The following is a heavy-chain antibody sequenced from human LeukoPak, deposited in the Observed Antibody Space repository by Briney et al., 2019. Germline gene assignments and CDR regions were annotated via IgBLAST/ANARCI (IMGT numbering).Heavy chain of an antibody. CDR2: ISYDGSNK. V-gene: IGHV3-30-3*01. CDR1: GFTFSSYA. Sequence: GGSLRLSCAASGFTFSSYAMSWVRQAPGKGLEWVAVISYDGSNKYYADSVKGRFTISRDNSKNTLYLQMNSLRAEDTAVYYCARDTGGYNQYYFDYWGQGTLVTVSS. D-gene: IGHD5-24*01. J-gene: IGHJ4*02. CDR3: ARDTGGYNQYYFDY.